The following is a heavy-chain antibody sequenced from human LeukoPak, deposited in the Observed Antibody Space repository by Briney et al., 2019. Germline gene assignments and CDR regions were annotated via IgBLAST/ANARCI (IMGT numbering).Heavy chain of an antibody. J-gene: IGHJ6*02. D-gene: IGHD1-1*01. V-gene: IGHV1-2*02. CDR1: GYTFTGYY. CDR3: ARGGAGSPTTYYYYYGMDV. CDR2: INPNSGGT. Sequence: ASVKVSCKASGYTFTGYYMRWVRQAPGQGLEWMGWINPNSGGTNYAQKFQGRVTMTRDTSISTAYMELSRLRSDDTAVYYCARGGAGSPTTYYYYYGMDVWGQGTTVTVSS.